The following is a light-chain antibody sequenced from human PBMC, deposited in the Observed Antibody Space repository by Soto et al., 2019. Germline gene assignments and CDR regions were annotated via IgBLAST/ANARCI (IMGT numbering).Light chain of an antibody. V-gene: IGKV1-39*01. Sequence: DILLTQSPPSLSASVGDTVTITCRASQSISINLNWYQHRPGEAPKVLIYAASTLATGATSRFSGTAVGTDCTLTISSLQLEDFATDYWQQTYTTRVYTFGQGTKLEFK. CDR2: AAS. J-gene: IGKJ2*01. CDR3: QQTYTTRVYT. CDR1: QSISIN.